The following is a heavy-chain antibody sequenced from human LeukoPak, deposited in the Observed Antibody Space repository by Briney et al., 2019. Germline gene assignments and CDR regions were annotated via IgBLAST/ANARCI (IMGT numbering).Heavy chain of an antibody. J-gene: IGHJ5*02. CDR2: ISHSGST. CDR1: GGSFSGYY. D-gene: IGHD3-3*01. CDR3: ARGLKYYDFWSGSRGRFDP. Sequence: SETLSLTCAVYGGSFSGYYWSWIRQPPGKGLEWIGEISHSGSTNYNPSLKSRVTISVDTSKNQFSLKLSSVTAADTAVYYCARGLKYYDFWSGSRGRFDPWGQGTLVTVSS. V-gene: IGHV4-34*01.